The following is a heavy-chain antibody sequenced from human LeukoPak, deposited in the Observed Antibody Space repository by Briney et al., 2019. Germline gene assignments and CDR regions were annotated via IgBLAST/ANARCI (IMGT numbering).Heavy chain of an antibody. J-gene: IGHJ4*02. V-gene: IGHV4-39*07. CDR1: GGSISSSSDY. Sequence: SETLSLTCTVSGGSISSSSDYWGWIRQPPGKGLEYIGRFYYSGSTYYNPSLKSRVTISVDTSKNQFSLKVRSVTAADTAVYYCARGYCTNAVCSLGPTQAWGQGTLVTVPS. CDR3: ARGYCTNAVCSLGPTQA. CDR2: FYYSGST. D-gene: IGHD2-8*01.